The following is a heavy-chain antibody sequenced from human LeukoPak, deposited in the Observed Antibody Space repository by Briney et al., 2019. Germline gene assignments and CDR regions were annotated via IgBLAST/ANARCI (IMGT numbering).Heavy chain of an antibody. Sequence: ASVTVSCKASGYTFTGYYMHWVRQAPGQGLEWMGWINPNSGGTNYAQKFQGRVTMTRDTSISTAYMELSRLRSDDTAVYYCARVTPPSGDAFDIWGQGTMVTVSS. V-gene: IGHV1-2*02. D-gene: IGHD3-10*01. J-gene: IGHJ3*02. CDR3: ARVTPPSGDAFDI. CDR2: INPNSGGT. CDR1: GYTFTGYY.